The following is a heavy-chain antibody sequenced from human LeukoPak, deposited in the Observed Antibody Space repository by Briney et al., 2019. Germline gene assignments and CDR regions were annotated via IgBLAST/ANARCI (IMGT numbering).Heavy chain of an antibody. Sequence: ASVKVSCKVSGYTLTELSMHWVRQAPGKGLEWMGRFDPEDGETIYAQKFQGRVTITADESTSTTYMELSSLRSEDTAVYYCARGSLSVVAATLGFDYWGQGTLVTVSS. CDR1: GYTLTELS. CDR3: ARGSLSVVAATLGFDY. V-gene: IGHV1-24*01. CDR2: FDPEDGET. J-gene: IGHJ4*02. D-gene: IGHD2-15*01.